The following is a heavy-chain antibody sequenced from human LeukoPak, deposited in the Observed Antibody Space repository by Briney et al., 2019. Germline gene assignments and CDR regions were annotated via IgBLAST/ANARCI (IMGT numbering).Heavy chain of an antibody. CDR1: GGSISSSNW. CDR2: IYHSGST. Sequence: SETLSLTCAVSGGSISSSNWWSWVRQPPGKGLEWIGEIYHSGSTNYNPSLKSRVTISVDTSKNQFSLKLSSVTAADTAVYYCASLWPYQLSAFDIWGQGTLVTVSS. V-gene: IGHV4-4*02. CDR3: ASLWPYQLSAFDI. J-gene: IGHJ3*02. D-gene: IGHD2-2*01.